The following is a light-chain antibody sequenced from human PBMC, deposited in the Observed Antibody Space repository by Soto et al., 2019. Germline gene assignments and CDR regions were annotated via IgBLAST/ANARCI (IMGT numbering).Light chain of an antibody. Sequence: QSALTQPASVSGSPGQSITISCTGTSSDVGAYKYVSWYQQHPGKAPKLMIYEVSNRPSGVSNRFSASKSGNTASLTVSGLQADDEADYYCSSYARSLDVFGTGTTGIAL. CDR1: SSDVGAYKY. J-gene: IGLJ1*01. CDR3: SSYARSLDV. CDR2: EVS. V-gene: IGLV2-14*01.